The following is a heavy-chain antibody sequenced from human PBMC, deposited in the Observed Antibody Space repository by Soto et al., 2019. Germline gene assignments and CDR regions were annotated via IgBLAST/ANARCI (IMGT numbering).Heavy chain of an antibody. CDR3: ARRIVATETFDY. Sequence: SETLSLTCTVSRGSISSGGYSWSCIRQPPGKGLEWIGYIYHSGSTYYNPSLKSRVTISVDRSKNQFSLKLSSVTAADTAVYYCARRIVATETFDYWGQGTLVTVSS. V-gene: IGHV4-30-2*01. CDR1: RGSISSGGYS. J-gene: IGHJ4*02. CDR2: IYHSGST. D-gene: IGHD5-12*01.